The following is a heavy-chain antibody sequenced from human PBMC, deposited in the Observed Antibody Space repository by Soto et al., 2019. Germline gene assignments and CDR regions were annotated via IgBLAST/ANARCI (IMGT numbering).Heavy chain of an antibody. CDR2: IYYSGST. J-gene: IGHJ6*02. D-gene: IGHD4-4*01. V-gene: IGHV4-59*01. CDR3: ARFWGWKDYSNYGMVRYYYGMDV. Sequence: PSETLSLTCTVSGGSISSYYWSWIRQPPGKGLEWIGYIYYSGSTNYNPSLKSRVTISVDTSKNQFSLKLSSVTAADTAVYYCARFWGWKDYSNYGMVRYYYGMDVWGQGTTVTVSS. CDR1: GGSISSYY.